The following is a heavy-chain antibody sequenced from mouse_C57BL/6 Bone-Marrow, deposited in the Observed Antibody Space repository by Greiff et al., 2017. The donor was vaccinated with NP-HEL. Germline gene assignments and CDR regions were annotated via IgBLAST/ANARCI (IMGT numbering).Heavy chain of an antibody. D-gene: IGHD4-1*01. J-gene: IGHJ4*01. CDR3: ARDAANWDAMDY. Sequence: EVKLMESGGGLVQSGRSLRLSCATSGFTFSDFYMEWVRQAPGKGLEWIAASRNKANDYTTEYSASVKGRFLVSRDTSQSILYLQMNALRAEDTAIYYCARDAANWDAMDYWGQGTSVTVSS. CDR1: GFTFSDFY. CDR2: SRNKANDYTT. V-gene: IGHV7-1*01.